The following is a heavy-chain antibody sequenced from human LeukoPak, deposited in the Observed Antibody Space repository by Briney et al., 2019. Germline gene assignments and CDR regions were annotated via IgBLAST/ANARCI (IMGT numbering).Heavy chain of an antibody. CDR1: GFTFSSYA. V-gene: IGHV3-23*01. Sequence: GRSLRLSCAASGFTFSSYAMSWVRQAPGKGLEWVSAISGSGDSTFYADSVKGRFTISRDNSKNTLYLQMNSLRAEDTAVYYCAKHSQYYDFWSSYYEYWGQGTLVTVSS. CDR2: ISGSGDST. D-gene: IGHD3-3*01. J-gene: IGHJ4*02. CDR3: AKHSQYYDFWSSYYEY.